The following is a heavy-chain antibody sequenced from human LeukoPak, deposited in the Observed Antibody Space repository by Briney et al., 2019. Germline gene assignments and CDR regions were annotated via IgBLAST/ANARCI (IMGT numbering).Heavy chain of an antibody. J-gene: IGHJ3*02. D-gene: IGHD5-18*01. CDR2: IYYSGST. V-gene: IGHV4-39*07. CDR3: ARTGGARKDTAMVTANAFDI. Sequence: SETLSLTCTVSGGSISSSSYYWGWIRQPPGKGLEWIGSIYYSGSTYYNPSLKSRVTISVDTSKNQFSLKLSSVTAADTAVYYCARTGGARKDTAMVTANAFDIWGQGTMVTVSS. CDR1: GGSISSSSYY.